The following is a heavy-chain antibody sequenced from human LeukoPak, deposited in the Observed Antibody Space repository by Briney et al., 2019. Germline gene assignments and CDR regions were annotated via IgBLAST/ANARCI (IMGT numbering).Heavy chain of an antibody. Sequence: SETLSLTCSVSGGSISSYYWSWIRQPPGKGLEWIRYMYYSGSTNYNPSLKSRVTISVDTSKNQFSLKLRSVTAADTAVYYCTKGGEMATVDYWGQGTLVTVSS. D-gene: IGHD5-24*01. CDR3: TKGGEMATVDY. CDR1: GGSISSYY. CDR2: MYYSGST. J-gene: IGHJ4*02. V-gene: IGHV4-59*01.